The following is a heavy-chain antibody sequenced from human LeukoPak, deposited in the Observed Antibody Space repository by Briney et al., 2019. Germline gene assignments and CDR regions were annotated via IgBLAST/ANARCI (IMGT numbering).Heavy chain of an antibody. CDR1: GFTFSSYW. Sequence: GGSLRLSCAASGFTFSSYWMSWVRQAPGKGLEWVANIKQDGSEKYYVDSVKGRFTISRDNAKNSLYLQMNSLGAEDTAVYYCVRGGLDIVVVPSASPVYYYGLDVWGQGTTVTVSS. V-gene: IGHV3-7*04. CDR3: VRGGLDIVVVPSASPVYYYGLDV. CDR2: IKQDGSEK. J-gene: IGHJ6*02. D-gene: IGHD2-2*03.